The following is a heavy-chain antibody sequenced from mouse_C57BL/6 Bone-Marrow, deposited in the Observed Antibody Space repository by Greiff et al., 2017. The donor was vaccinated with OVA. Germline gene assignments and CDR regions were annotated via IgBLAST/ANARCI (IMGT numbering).Heavy chain of an antibody. CDR3: ASTTVVGAMDY. D-gene: IGHD1-1*01. CDR1: GYTFTSYW. V-gene: IGHV1-64*01. CDR2: IHPNSGST. Sequence: QVQLKQPGAELVKPGASVKLSCKASGYTFTSYWMHWVKQRPGQGLEWIGMIHPNSGSTNYNEKFKSKATLTVDKSSSTAYMQLSSLTSEDSAVYYCASTTVVGAMDYWGQGTSVTVSS. J-gene: IGHJ4*01.